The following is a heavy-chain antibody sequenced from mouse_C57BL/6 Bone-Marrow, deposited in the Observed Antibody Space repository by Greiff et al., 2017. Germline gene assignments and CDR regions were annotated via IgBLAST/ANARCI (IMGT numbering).Heavy chain of an antibody. J-gene: IGHJ3*01. CDR1: GFTFSSYA. Sequence: EVQVVESGGGLVKPGGSLKLSCAASGFTFSSYAMSWVRQTPEKRLEWVATISDGGSYTYYPDNVKGRFTSSRDNAKNNLYLQMSHLKSEDTAMYYCAREDGAWFAYWGQGTLVTVSA. CDR3: AREDGAWFAY. CDR2: ISDGGSYT. D-gene: IGHD2-3*01. V-gene: IGHV5-4*01.